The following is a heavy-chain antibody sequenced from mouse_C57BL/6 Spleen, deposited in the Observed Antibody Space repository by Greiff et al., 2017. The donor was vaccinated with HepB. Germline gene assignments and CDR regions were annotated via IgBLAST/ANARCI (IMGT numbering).Heavy chain of an antibody. D-gene: IGHD1-1*01. CDR2: INPSSGYT. CDR3: ARGTTVVDWYFDV. J-gene: IGHJ1*03. Sequence: QVQLKQSGAELARPGASVKMSCKASGYTFTSYTMHWVKQRPGQGLEWIGYINPSSGYTKYNQKFKDKATLTADKSSSTAYMQLSSLTSEDSAVYYCARGTTVVDWYFDVWGTVTTVTVSS. CDR1: GYTFTSYT. V-gene: IGHV1-4*01.